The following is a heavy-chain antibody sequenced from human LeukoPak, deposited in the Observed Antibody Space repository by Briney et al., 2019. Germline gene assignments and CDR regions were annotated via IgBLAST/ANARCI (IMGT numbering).Heavy chain of an antibody. Sequence: ASVKVSCKASGYTFTGNHIHWVRQAPGQGLEWMGLINPSSGGTNYAQEFQGRVTMTRDTSISTAYMELSRLRSDDTAVYYCARDLSGSYDYWGQGTLVTVSS. V-gene: IGHV1-2*02. CDR3: ARDLSGSYDY. J-gene: IGHJ4*02. D-gene: IGHD1-26*01. CDR2: INPSSGGT. CDR1: GYTFTGNH.